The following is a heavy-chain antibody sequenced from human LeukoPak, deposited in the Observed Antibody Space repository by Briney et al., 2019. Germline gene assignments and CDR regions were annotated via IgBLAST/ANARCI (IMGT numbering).Heavy chain of an antibody. CDR1: GGSFSGYY. CDR3: TGRGEQLYPNRFDP. J-gene: IGHJ5*02. V-gene: IGHV4-34*01. CDR2: IDHSGST. D-gene: IGHD6-13*01. Sequence: PSETLSLTCAVYGGSFSGYYWTWIRQAPGKGLEWIGEIDHSGSTNYNPSLKSRVTLSVDTSKNQFSLRLTSVTGADTAVYWCTGRGEQLYPNRFDPWGQGTLATVSS.